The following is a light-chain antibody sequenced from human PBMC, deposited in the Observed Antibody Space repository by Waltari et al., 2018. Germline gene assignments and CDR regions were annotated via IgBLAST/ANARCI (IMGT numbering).Light chain of an antibody. J-gene: IGKJ1*01. V-gene: IGKV3-15*01. CDR3: QQYHNWPPWA. Sequence: DIVMTQSPATLSVSPGERATLPCRARPSVGTTLAWYQQRPGQAPRLLLYGASSRATGIPARFSGSGSGPDFTLTINSLQPEDFALYYCQQYHNWPPWAFGQGTKVEIK. CDR1: PSVGTT. CDR2: GAS.